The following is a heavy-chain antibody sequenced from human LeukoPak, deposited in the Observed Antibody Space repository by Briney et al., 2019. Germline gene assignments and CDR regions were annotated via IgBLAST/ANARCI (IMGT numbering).Heavy chain of an antibody. V-gene: IGHV3-23*01. CDR2: ISGSGDRT. D-gene: IGHD4-23*01. Sequence: GGSLRLSCAASGFTFSSYAMSWVRQAPGQGLEWVSGISGSGDRTYYPDSVKGRFTISRDNAKNTLYLQMNSLRAEDTAAYYCATELTLVTPSDSWGQGTLVTVSS. J-gene: IGHJ4*02. CDR3: ATELTLVTPSDS. CDR1: GFTFSSYA.